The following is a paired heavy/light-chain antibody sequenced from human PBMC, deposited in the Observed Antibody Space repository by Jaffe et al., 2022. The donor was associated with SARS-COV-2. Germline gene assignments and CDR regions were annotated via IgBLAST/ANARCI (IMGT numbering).Light chain of an antibody. CDR3: GSYAGSNIVV. V-gene: IGLV2-8*01. Sequence: QSALTQPPSASGSPGQSVTISCTGTSSDVGGYNYVSWYQQHPGKAPKLMIYEVTKRPSGVPDRFSGSKSGNTASLTVSGLQAEDEADYYCGSYAGSNIVVFGGGTKLAVL. J-gene: IGLJ2*01. CDR2: EVT. CDR1: SSDVGGYNY.
Heavy chain of an antibody. CDR3: ARGDLYSSFYHTHFDY. CDR1: GFTFSSYA. CDR2: IGGNGGTT. D-gene: IGHD3-22*01. J-gene: IGHJ4*02. Sequence: EVQLVESGGGLVQPGGSLRLSCAASGFTFSSYAMSWVRQAPGRGLEWVSAIGGNGGTTNYADSVKGRFTISRDKSKNTLYLQMTSLRAEDTALYYCARGDLYSSFYHTHFDYWGQGTLVTVSS. V-gene: IGHV3-23*04.